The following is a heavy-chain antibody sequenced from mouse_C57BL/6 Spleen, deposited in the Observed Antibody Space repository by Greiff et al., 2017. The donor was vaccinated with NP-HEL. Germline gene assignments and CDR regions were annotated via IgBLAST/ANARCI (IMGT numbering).Heavy chain of an antibody. CDR2: IDPETGGT. CDR1: GYTFTDYE. V-gene: IGHV1-15*01. CDR3: TRKEERLFCDY. J-gene: IGHJ2*01. D-gene: IGHD3-2*02. Sequence: VQGVESGAELVRPGASVTLSCKASGYTFTDYEMHWVKQTPVHGLEWIGAIDPETGGTAYNQKFKGKAILTADKSSSTAYMELRSLTSEDSAVYYCTRKEERLFCDYWGQGTTLTVSS.